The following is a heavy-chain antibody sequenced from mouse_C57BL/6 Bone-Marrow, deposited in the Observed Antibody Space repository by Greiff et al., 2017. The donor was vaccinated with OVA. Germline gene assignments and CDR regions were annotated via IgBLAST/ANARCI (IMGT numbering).Heavy chain of an antibody. CDR1: GYTFTSYW. V-gene: IGHV1-64*01. CDR2: IHPNSGST. Sequence: QVQLKQPGAELVKPGASVKLSCKASGYTFTSYWMHWVKQRPGQGLEWIGMIHPNSGSTNYNEKFKSKATLTVDKSSSTAYMQLSSLTSEDSAVYYCARGDWDPSWFAYWGQGTLVTVSA. D-gene: IGHD4-1*01. J-gene: IGHJ3*01. CDR3: ARGDWDPSWFAY.